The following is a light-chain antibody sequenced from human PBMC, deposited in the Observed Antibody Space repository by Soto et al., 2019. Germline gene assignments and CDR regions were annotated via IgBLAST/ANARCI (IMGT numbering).Light chain of an antibody. CDR2: CAS. CDR1: QSVLYSSNNKNY. V-gene: IGKV4-1*01. CDR3: QQYYGSSST. Sequence: DIVMTQSPDSLAVSLGERATINCKSSQSVLYSSNNKNYLAWYQQKLVQPPKLLIYCASTRESGVPDRFSGSGSGTDFTLTISSLQAEDVAVYYCQQYYGSSSTFGQGTRLEIK. J-gene: IGKJ2*01.